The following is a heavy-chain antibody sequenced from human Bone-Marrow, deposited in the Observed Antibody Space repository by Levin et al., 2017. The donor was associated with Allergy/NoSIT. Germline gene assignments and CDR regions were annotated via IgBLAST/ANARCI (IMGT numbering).Heavy chain of an antibody. J-gene: IGHJ5*02. CDR3: ARLSSCSGGSCYHTDWFDP. Sequence: SQTLSLPCTVSGGSVRGSYWSWIRQPPGKGLEWIGYIYSSGSTNYNPSLKSRVTIPVDTSKNQFSLKLSHVTAADTAVYYCARLSSCSGGSCYHTDWFDPWGQGTLVTVSS. CDR2: IYSSGST. D-gene: IGHD2-15*01. CDR1: GGSVRGSY. V-gene: IGHV4-59*08.